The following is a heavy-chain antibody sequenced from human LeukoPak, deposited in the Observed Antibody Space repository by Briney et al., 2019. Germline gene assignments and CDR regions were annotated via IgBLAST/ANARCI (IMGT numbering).Heavy chain of an antibody. CDR3: ARVGYCSGGSCYPDSYYFYGMDV. Sequence: GGSLRLSCAASGFTFSNCGMHWVRQAPGKGLEWVAVIWYDGSNKYYADSVKGRFTISRDNSRTTLYLQMNSLRAEDTAVYYCARVGYCSGGSCYPDSYYFYGMDVWGQGTTVTVSS. CDR2: IWYDGSNK. J-gene: IGHJ6*02. CDR1: GFTFSNCG. V-gene: IGHV3-33*01. D-gene: IGHD2-15*01.